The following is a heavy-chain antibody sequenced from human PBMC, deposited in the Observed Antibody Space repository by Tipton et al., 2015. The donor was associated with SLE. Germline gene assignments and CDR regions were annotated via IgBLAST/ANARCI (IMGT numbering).Heavy chain of an antibody. CDR3: ARAGDTVVVPAAIGGYYYYYGMDV. J-gene: IGHJ6*02. CDR2: MYYSGSA. V-gene: IGHV4-61*01. D-gene: IGHD2-2*02. Sequence: TLSLTCTVSGGSVSSGSYYWSWIRQPPGKGLEWIGYMYYSGSANYNPSLKSRVTISVDTSKNQFSLKLSSVTAADTAVYYCARAGDTVVVPAAIGGYYYYYGMDVWGQGTTVTVSS. CDR1: GGSVSSGSYY.